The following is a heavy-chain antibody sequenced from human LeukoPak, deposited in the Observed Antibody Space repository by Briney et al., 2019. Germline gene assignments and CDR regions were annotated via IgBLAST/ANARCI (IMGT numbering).Heavy chain of an antibody. CDR1: GFTFTDYY. CDR3: VRWKDYYGSGNRYFDY. J-gene: IGHJ4*02. CDR2: IDPNSGDT. V-gene: IGHV1-2*02. Sequence: ASVKLSCKASGFTFTDYYIHWVRQAPGQGLEWMGWIDPNSGDTNYAQNFRGRVTMTRGTSITTSYMELSRLRSDDTAVYYCVRWKDYYGSGNRYFDYWGQGTLVTVSS. D-gene: IGHD3-10*01.